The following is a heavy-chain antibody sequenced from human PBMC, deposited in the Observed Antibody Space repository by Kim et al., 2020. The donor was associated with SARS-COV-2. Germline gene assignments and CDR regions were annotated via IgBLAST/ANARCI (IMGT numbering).Heavy chain of an antibody. Sequence: GESLKISCKGSGYSFTSYWISWVRQMPGKGLEWMGRIDPSDSYTNYSPSFQGHVTISADKSISTAYLQWSSLKASDTAMYYCARQRAPLFRGGNYYSGMDVWGQGTTVTVSS. CDR3: ARQRAPLFRGGNYYSGMDV. CDR1: GYSFTSYW. CDR2: IDPSDSYT. J-gene: IGHJ6*02. V-gene: IGHV5-10-1*01. D-gene: IGHD3-10*01.